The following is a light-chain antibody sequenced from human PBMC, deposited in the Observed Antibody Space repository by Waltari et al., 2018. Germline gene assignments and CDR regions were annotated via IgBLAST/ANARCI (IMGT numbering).Light chain of an antibody. V-gene: IGLV10-54*04. CDR3: SAWDSSLSAHI. CDR2: RNN. Sequence: QAGLTQPPPVSKGLRQTATLTCTGNRHNVGNQGAAWPQQHQGHPPKLLSNRNNNRPSGISERFSASRSGNTASLTITGLQPEDEADYYCSAWDSSLSAHIFGGGTKLTVL. CDR1: RHNVGNQG. J-gene: IGLJ2*01.